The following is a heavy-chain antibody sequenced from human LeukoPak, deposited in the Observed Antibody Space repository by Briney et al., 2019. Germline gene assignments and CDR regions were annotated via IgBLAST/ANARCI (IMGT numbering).Heavy chain of an antibody. CDR2: ISSSSSYI. Sequence: VGSLRLSCAASGFTFSSYSMNWVRQAPGKGLEWVSSISSSSSYIYYADSVKGRFTISRDNAKNSLYLQMNSLRAEDTAVYYCARMVYSGYDLNYFDYWGQGTLVTVSS. CDR1: GFTFSSYS. CDR3: ARMVYSGYDLNYFDY. D-gene: IGHD5-12*01. J-gene: IGHJ4*02. V-gene: IGHV3-21*04.